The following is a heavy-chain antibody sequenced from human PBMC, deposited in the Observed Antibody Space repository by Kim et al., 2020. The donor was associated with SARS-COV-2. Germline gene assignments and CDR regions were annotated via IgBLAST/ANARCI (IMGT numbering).Heavy chain of an antibody. CDR2: INHSGST. CDR1: GGSFSGYY. D-gene: IGHD6-13*01. J-gene: IGHJ5*02. CDR3: ARERRGYIAARQQWFDP. Sequence: SETLSLTCAVYGGSFSGYYWSWIRQPPGKGLEWIGEINHSGSTNYNPSLKSRVTISVDTSKNQFSLKLSSVTAADTAVYYCARERRGYIAARQQWFDPWGQGTLVTVSS. V-gene: IGHV4-34*01.